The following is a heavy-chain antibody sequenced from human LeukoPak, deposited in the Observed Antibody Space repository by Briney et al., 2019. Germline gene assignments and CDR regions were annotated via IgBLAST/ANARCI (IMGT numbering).Heavy chain of an antibody. D-gene: IGHD2-8*01. CDR2: IYYSGST. Sequence: SETLSLTCTVSGGSISSGGYYWSWIRQHPGKGLEWIGYIYYSGSTYYNPSLKSRVTISVDTSKNQFSLKLSSVTAADTAVYYCAREVEDCTNGVCYKSFDYWGQGTLVTVSS. CDR1: GGSISSGGYY. CDR3: AREVEDCTNGVCYKSFDY. J-gene: IGHJ4*02. V-gene: IGHV4-31*03.